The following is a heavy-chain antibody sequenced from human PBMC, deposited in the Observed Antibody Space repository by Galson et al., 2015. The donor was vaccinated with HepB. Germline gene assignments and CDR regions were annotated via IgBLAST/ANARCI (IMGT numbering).Heavy chain of an antibody. CDR2: IWYVGSNK. J-gene: IGHJ4*02. CDR3: ARESEVSGWYFFDY. V-gene: IGHV3-33*08. CDR1: GFTFRGHS. D-gene: IGHD6-19*01. Sequence: SLRLSCAASGFTFRGHSMHWVRQAPGKGLEWVAVIWYVGSNKDYADSVRGRFTISRDNSKNTVYLQMNSLRAEDTAVYYCARESEVSGWYFFDYWGQGTLVTVSS.